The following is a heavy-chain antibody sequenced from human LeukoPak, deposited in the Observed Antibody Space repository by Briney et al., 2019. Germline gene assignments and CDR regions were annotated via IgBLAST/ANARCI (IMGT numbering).Heavy chain of an antibody. CDR1: GFTFSNYA. V-gene: IGHV3-23*01. Sequence: GGSLRLSCAASGFTFSNYAMSWVRQAPGKGLEWVSVISGSGATTYYADSVKGRFTISRDNSKNTPYLQMNSLRGEDTAIYYCARELGQTGDRWGAFDIWGQGTMVTVSS. CDR3: ARELGQTGDRWGAFDI. CDR2: ISGSGATT. D-gene: IGHD7-27*01. J-gene: IGHJ3*02.